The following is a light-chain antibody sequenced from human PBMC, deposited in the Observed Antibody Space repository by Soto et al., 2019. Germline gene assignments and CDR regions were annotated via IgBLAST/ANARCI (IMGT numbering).Light chain of an antibody. CDR3: CSYAGSSSSV. CDR1: SSDVGSYNL. Sequence: QSVLTQPASVSGSPGQSITISCTGTSSDVGSYNLVSWYQQHPGKAPKLMIYEGSKRPSGVSNRFSGSKSGNTASLTISGLQAEDEADYYCCSYAGSSSSVFGTGTKDTVL. CDR2: EGS. J-gene: IGLJ1*01. V-gene: IGLV2-23*01.